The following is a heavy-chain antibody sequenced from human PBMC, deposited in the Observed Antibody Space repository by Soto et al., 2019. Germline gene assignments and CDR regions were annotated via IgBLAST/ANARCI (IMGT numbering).Heavy chain of an antibody. CDR1: GFSLSTSGVG. Sequence: PTLVNPTQTLTLTCTFSGFSLSTSGVGVGWIRQPPGKALEWLALIYWNDDKRYSPSLKSRLTITKDTSKNQVVLTMTNMDPVDTATYYCAHMGSEIAAAGTIFDYWGQGTLVTVSS. J-gene: IGHJ4*02. D-gene: IGHD6-13*01. V-gene: IGHV2-5*01. CDR2: IYWNDDK. CDR3: AHMGSEIAAAGTIFDY.